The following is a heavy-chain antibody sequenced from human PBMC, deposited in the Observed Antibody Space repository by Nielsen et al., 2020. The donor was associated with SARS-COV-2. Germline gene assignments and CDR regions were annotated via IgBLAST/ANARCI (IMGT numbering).Heavy chain of an antibody. J-gene: IGHJ4*02. V-gene: IGHV1-46*01. Sequence: ASVKVSCKASGYILSSYYIHWVRQAPGQGLEWMGVIDPRGGSTTYAQKFQERVTITRDMSTSTAYMELSSLRSEDTAVYYCAAYYSSSWGYWGQGTLVTVSS. D-gene: IGHD6-13*01. CDR3: AAYYSSSWGY. CDR1: GYILSSYY. CDR2: IDPRGGST.